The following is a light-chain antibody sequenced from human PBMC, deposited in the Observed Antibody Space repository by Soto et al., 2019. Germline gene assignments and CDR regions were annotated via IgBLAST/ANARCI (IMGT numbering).Light chain of an antibody. J-gene: IGKJ5*01. CDR1: QDISTY. CDR2: DES. Sequence: DIQMTQSPSSLSASIGDRVTITCQASQDISTYLNWYQQKPGKAPKLLIYDESYLDTGVPSTFSGSGSGKDFTFSISSLQPEDVATYYCQQFDDLPITFGQGTRLEVK. V-gene: IGKV1-33*01. CDR3: QQFDDLPIT.